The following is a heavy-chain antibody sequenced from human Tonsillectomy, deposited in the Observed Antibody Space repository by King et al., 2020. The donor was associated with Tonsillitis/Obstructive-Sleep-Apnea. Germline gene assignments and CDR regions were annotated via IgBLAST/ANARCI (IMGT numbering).Heavy chain of an antibody. CDR2: VYNSGST. CDR3: ARFHFWSGSNWFDP. J-gene: IGHJ5*02. D-gene: IGHD3-3*02. V-gene: IGHV4-59*01. CDR1: GGSISSYY. Sequence: VQLQESGPGLVKPSETLALTCTVSGGSISSYYWCWIRQPPGKGLEWIGYVYNSGSTNYNPSPRSRVTMSGDTSKNQFSLKLSSVTAADTAVYFCARFHFWSGSNWFDPWGQGTLVTVSS.